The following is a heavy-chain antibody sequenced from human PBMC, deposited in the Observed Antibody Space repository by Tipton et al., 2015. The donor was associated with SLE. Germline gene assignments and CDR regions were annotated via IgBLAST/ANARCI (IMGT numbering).Heavy chain of an antibody. CDR3: ARAKSWLPLDF. Sequence: TLSLTCTVSDDSISGSYYWCWIRQPAGKGVEWIGRISSTGITNYNPSLKSRVTISVDGSKNHFSLKLNSVTAADTAVYYCARAKSWLPLDFWGLGTLVAVSS. CDR1: DDSISGSYY. V-gene: IGHV4-61*02. J-gene: IGHJ4*02. D-gene: IGHD5-24*01. CDR2: ISSTGIT.